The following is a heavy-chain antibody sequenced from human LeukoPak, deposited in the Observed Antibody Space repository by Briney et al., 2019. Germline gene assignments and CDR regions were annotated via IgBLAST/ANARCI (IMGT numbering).Heavy chain of an antibody. J-gene: IGHJ4*02. V-gene: IGHV5-51*01. Sequence: GESLKISCRVSGDGFDNYWIGWVRHMSGEGLQWVAIIHPSSSATHYSPSFQGRVSISADKSISTAYLQWSSLKASDTAMYYCARPSSGWYLGNPSHFDYWGQGTLVTVSS. CDR1: GDGFDNYW. CDR2: IHPSSSAT. CDR3: ARPSSGWYLGNPSHFDY. D-gene: IGHD6-19*01.